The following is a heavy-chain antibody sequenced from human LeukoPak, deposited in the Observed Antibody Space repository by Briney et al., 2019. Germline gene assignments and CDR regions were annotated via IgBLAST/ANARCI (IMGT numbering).Heavy chain of an antibody. CDR2: INHSGST. V-gene: IGHV4-34*01. Sequence: SETLSLTCAVYGGSFSGYFWNWIRQPPGKGLEWIGEINHSGSTNYNPSLKSRVTISVDTSKNQFSLKLSSVTAADTAVYYCARGMIKGLSGSWYVRGWFDPWGQGTLVTVSS. CDR3: ARGMIKGLSGSWYVRGWFDP. CDR1: GGSFSGYF. D-gene: IGHD6-13*01. J-gene: IGHJ5*02.